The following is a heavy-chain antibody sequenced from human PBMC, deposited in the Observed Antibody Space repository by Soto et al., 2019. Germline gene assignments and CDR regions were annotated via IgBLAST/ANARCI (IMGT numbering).Heavy chain of an antibody. CDR3: ARHNGPLEVGYYYDMDV. V-gene: IGHV4-39*01. Sequence: PSETLSLTCTVSGGSVSSGSYYWGWIRQPPGKGLEWIGSIYYSGYTYYNPSLKSRVTISVDTSKNQFSLKLSSVTAADTAVYYCARHNGPLEVGYYYDMDVWGQGTTVTFSS. CDR2: IYYSGYT. J-gene: IGHJ6*02. CDR1: GGSVSSGSYY.